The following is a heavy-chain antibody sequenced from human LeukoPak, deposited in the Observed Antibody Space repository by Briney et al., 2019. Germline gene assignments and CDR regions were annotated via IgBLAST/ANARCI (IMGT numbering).Heavy chain of an antibody. Sequence: GASVKVPCKASGYTFTGYYMHWVRQAPGQGLEWMGWINPNSGGTNYAQKFQGRVTMTRDTSISTAHMELSRLRSDDTAVYYCARDPPRVVPAAMPWDYWGQGTLVTVSS. V-gene: IGHV1-2*02. CDR2: INPNSGGT. CDR3: ARDPPRVVPAAMPWDY. J-gene: IGHJ4*02. D-gene: IGHD2-2*01. CDR1: GYTFTGYY.